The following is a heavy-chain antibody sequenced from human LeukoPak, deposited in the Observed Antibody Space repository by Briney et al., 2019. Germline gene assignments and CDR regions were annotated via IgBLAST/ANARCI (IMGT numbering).Heavy chain of an antibody. J-gene: IGHJ4*02. CDR2: ISGSGGTT. V-gene: IGHV3-23*01. Sequence: PGGSLRLSCAASGFIFSTYAMNWVRQAPGKGLEWVSAISGSGGTTYYADSVKGRFTISRDNSKNTLYLQMNSLRAEDTAVYYCAKGAPYDSSFDYWGQGTLVTVSS. D-gene: IGHD3-22*01. CDR1: GFIFSTYA. CDR3: AKGAPYDSSFDY.